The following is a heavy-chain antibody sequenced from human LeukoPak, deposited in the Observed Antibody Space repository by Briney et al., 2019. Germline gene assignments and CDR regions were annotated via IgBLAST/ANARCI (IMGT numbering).Heavy chain of an antibody. J-gene: IGHJ4*02. Sequence: GGSLRLSCAASGFTFSSYGMHWVRQAPGKGLEWVAFIRYDGSNKYYADSVKGRFTISRDNSKNTLYLQMNSLRAEDTAVYYCAKDRGVGELLLIDYWGQGTLVTVSS. CDR1: GFTFSSYG. V-gene: IGHV3-30*02. D-gene: IGHD3-10*01. CDR3: AKDRGVGELLLIDY. CDR2: IRYDGSNK.